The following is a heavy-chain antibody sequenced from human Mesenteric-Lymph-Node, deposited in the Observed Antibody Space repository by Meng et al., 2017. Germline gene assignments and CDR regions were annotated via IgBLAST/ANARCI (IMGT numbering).Heavy chain of an antibody. Sequence: AAVKVSCKVSGYTLTELSMHWVRHAPGKGLEGMGGFDPDDGETIYAQKFQGRVTMTEDTSTDTAYMELSSLRSEDTAVYYCAKVGETGIYYFDNWGQGTLVTVSS. V-gene: IGHV1-24*01. D-gene: IGHD3-9*01. J-gene: IGHJ4*02. CDR1: GYTLTELS. CDR2: FDPDDGET. CDR3: AKVGETGIYYFDN.